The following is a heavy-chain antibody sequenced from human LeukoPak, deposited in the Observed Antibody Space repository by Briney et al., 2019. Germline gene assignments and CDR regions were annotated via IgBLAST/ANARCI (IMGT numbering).Heavy chain of an antibody. Sequence: GASVKVSCKASGYTFNGYYIHWVRQAPGQGLEWMGWINPNSGDTNYAQKFQGRVTMTRDTPISAAYMEVRGLRSDDTAVYYCARSFARGWYFVYWGQGTLVTVSS. CDR2: INPNSGDT. CDR3: ARSFARGWYFVY. V-gene: IGHV1-2*02. J-gene: IGHJ4*02. CDR1: GYTFNGYY. D-gene: IGHD6-19*01.